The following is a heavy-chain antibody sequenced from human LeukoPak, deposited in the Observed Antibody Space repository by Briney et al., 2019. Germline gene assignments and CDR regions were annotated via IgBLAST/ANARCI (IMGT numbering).Heavy chain of an antibody. CDR3: ARSPGSSGYIDY. D-gene: IGHD3-22*01. CDR1: GGSISSYY. J-gene: IGHJ4*02. V-gene: IGHV4-59*08. CDR2: IYYSGGT. Sequence: MSSETLSLTCTVSGGSISSYYWSWIRQPPGKGLEWIGYIYYSGGTNYNPSLKSRVTISVDTSKNQFSLKLSSVTAADTAVYYCARSPGSSGYIDYWGQGTLVTVSS.